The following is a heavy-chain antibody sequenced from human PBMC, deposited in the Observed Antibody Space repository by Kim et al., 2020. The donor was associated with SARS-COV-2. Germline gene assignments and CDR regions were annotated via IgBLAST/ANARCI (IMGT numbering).Heavy chain of an antibody. Sequence: SETLSLTCTVSGGSVSSGSYYWSWIRQPPGKGLEWIGYIYYSGSTNYNPSLKSRVTISVDTSKNQFSLKLSSVTAADTAVYYCARDIKVREYYYYGMDVWGQGTTVTVSS. CDR2: IYYSGST. CDR1: GGSVSSGSYY. V-gene: IGHV4-61*01. D-gene: IGHD2-21*01. J-gene: IGHJ6*02. CDR3: ARDIKVREYYYYGMDV.